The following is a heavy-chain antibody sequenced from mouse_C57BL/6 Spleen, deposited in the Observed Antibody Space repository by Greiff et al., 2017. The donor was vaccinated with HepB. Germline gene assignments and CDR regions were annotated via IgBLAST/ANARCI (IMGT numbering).Heavy chain of an antibody. D-gene: IGHD1-1*01. J-gene: IGHJ3*01. CDR3: TTGRVLRLAY. V-gene: IGHV14-4*01. CDR2: IDPENGDT. CDR1: GFNIKDDY. Sequence: EVKLVESGAELVRPGASVKLSCTASGFNIKDDYMHWVKQRPEQGLEWIGWIDPENGDTEYASKFQGKATITADTSSNTAYLQLSSLTSEDTAVYYCTTGRVLRLAYWGQGTLVTVSA.